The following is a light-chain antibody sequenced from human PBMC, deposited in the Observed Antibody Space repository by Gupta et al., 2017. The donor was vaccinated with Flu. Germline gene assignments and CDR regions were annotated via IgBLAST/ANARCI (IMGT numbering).Light chain of an antibody. CDR1: QGVTDY. CDR2: DSS. J-gene: IGKJ5*01. V-gene: IGKV1-33*01. Sequence: GDRVTITCQASQGVTDYLNWYQQKPGEAPRLLIYDSSKLETGVPSRFSGSGYGTYFTFVISSLQPEDFATYFCQQCDSLPVTFGQGTRLEIK. CDR3: QQCDSLPVT.